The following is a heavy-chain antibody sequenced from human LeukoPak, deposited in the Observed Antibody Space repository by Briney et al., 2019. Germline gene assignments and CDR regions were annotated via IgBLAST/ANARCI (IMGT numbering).Heavy chain of an antibody. CDR2: ISSSGSYI. J-gene: IGHJ4*02. CDR1: GFTFSSYS. D-gene: IGHD3-22*01. V-gene: IGHV3-21*01. CDR3: ARDPPTYYYDSSGFGG. Sequence: GGSLRLSCAASGFTFSSYSMNWVRQAPGKGLEWVSSISSSGSYIYYADSVKGRFTISRDNAKNSLYLQMNSLRAEDTAVYYCARDPPTYYYDSSGFGGWGQGTLVTVSS.